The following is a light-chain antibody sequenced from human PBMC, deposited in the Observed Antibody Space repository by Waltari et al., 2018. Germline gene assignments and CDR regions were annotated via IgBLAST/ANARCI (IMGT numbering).Light chain of an antibody. J-gene: IGKJ1*01. Sequence: DIQMTQSPSSLSASVGDRVTITCRASQSISSYLNLYQQKPGKAPKLLIYGASSLQSGVPPRFSGSGSETDFTLTISSLQPEDFATYHCQQTDSFPRTFGQGTKVEIK. CDR1: QSISSY. V-gene: IGKV1-39*01. CDR3: QQTDSFPRT. CDR2: GAS.